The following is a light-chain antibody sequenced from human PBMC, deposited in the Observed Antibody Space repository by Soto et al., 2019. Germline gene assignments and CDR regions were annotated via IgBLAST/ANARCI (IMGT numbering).Light chain of an antibody. Sequence: HSALTQPASVSGSPGQSITISSTGTDTDIGGYNYVSWYQQHPGQAPKRMLSEVNNRPSGVSNRFSGSKSGNTASLTISGLQTEDEADYYCSSYTSSSTHVFGTGTKVTV. CDR2: EVN. CDR1: DTDIGGYNY. V-gene: IGLV2-14*01. J-gene: IGLJ1*01. CDR3: SSYTSSSTHV.